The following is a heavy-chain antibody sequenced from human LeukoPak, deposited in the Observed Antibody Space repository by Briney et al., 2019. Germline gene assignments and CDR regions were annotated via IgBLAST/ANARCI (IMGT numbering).Heavy chain of an antibody. Sequence: GSLRLSCAASGFNFSNYAMKWVRPAPGKGLEWVSVISGSGGNTYYADSVRGRFTISRDNSKNTLHLQMNSLRAEDTAIYYCAKDFSFIAAATFDYWGQGTLVTVSS. CDR3: AKDFSFIAAATFDY. J-gene: IGHJ4*02. CDR2: ISGSGGNT. V-gene: IGHV3-23*01. CDR1: GFNFSNYA. D-gene: IGHD6-13*01.